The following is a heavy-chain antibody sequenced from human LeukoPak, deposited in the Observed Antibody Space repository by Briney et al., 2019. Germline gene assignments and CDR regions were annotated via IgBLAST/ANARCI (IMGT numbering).Heavy chain of an antibody. V-gene: IGHV4-34*01. Sequence: SETLSLTCAVYGWSFCGYYWSWIRQPPGKGLEWIGEINHSGSTNYNPSLKSRVTISVDTSKNQLSLKLSSVTAADTAVYYCASGEEWRSHWGQSTLVTVSS. J-gene: IGHJ1*01. CDR3: ASGEEWRSH. D-gene: IGHD3-3*01. CDR1: GWSFCGYY. CDR2: INHSGST.